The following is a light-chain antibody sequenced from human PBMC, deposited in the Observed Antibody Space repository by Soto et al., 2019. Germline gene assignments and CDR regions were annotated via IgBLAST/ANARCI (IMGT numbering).Light chain of an antibody. CDR1: QSVRNSY. CDR2: GAS. V-gene: IGKV3-20*01. J-gene: IGKJ1*01. CDR3: QQYNNWPPT. Sequence: EIVLTQSPGTLSLSPGERATLSCRASQSVRNSYLAWYQQKPGQAPRLLIYGASGRATGIPDRFSGSGSGTDFTLTISRLEPEDFAVYYCQQYNNWPPTLGQGTKVEIK.